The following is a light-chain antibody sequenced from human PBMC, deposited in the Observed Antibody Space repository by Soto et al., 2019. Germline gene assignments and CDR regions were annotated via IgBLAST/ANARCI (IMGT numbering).Light chain of an antibody. J-gene: IGLJ3*02. CDR2: VNSDGSH. CDR1: SVHSSYA. V-gene: IGLV4-69*01. Sequence: QPVLTQLPSASASLGASVKLTCTLSSVHSSYAIAWHQQQPEKGPRYLMKVNSDGSHSKGDGIPDRFSGSSSGAERYLTISSLQSEDEADYYCQTWGTGIRVFGGGTKVTVL. CDR3: QTWGTGIRV.